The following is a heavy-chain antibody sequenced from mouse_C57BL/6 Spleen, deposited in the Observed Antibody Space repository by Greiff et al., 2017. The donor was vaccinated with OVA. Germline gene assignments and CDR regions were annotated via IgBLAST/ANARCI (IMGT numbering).Heavy chain of an antibody. CDR3: TKEDWAWFAY. V-gene: IGHV1-5*01. CDR2: IYPGHSDT. Sequence: EVQVVESGTVLARPGASVKMSCKTSGYTFTSYWMHWVNQRPGQGLAWIGAIYPGHSDTSYNQKFKGKAKLTAVTSASTAYMELNSLTSEDSAVYYCTKEDWAWFAYWGQGTLVTVSA. CDR1: GYTFTSYW. J-gene: IGHJ3*01. D-gene: IGHD4-1*01.